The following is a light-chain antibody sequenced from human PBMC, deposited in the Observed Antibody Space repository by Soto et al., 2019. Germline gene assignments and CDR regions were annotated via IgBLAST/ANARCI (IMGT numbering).Light chain of an antibody. J-gene: IGKJ3*01. CDR3: QKYHSATLT. CDR1: QGISNY. CDR2: AAS. V-gene: IGKV1-27*01. Sequence: DIQMTQSPSSLSASVGDRVTITCRASQGISNYLAWYQQKPGKVPKLLIYAASTLQSGVQSRLSGSGSGTDFIFIISSLQPEDVATYYCQKYHSATLTFGPGTKGDIK.